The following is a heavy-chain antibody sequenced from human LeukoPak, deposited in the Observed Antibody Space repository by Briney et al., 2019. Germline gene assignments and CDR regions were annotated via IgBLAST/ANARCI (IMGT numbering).Heavy chain of an antibody. CDR1: GGSISSSSYY. J-gene: IGHJ4*02. V-gene: IGHV4-39*02. D-gene: IGHD4-17*01. CDR3: ARRPRYYGDDY. CDR2: IYYSGST. Sequence: SETLSLTCTVSGGSISSSSYYWGWIPQPPGKGLEWIRSIYYSGSTYYNPSLKSRGTISEETYKNHFTPKLSSVTPAAPAVYFCARRPRYYGDDYWGQGTLVTVSS.